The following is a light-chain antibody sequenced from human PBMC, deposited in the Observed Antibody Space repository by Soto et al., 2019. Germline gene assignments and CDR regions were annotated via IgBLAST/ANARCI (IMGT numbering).Light chain of an antibody. CDR3: QQRYRWPET. CDR2: NAS. V-gene: IGKV3-11*01. CDR1: QSVTNF. Sequence: EIGLTQSPCTLSLSPGERATLSCRASQSVTNFFAWYQQKPGQSPSLLIYNASHRATGLPARFSGSGSGTDFTLTISSLEPEDFAVYYCQQRYRWPETFGQGTKV. J-gene: IGKJ1*01.